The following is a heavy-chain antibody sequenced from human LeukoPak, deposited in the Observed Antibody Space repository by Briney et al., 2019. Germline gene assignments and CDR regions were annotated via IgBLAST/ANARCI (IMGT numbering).Heavy chain of an antibody. D-gene: IGHD1-26*01. J-gene: IGHJ3*02. Sequence: PGGSLRLSCAASGFTFSSYAMSWVRQAPGKGLEGVSGISGSGGITNYADSVKGRFTISRDNSKNTLYLQMNSLRAEDTAVYYCAKDVGRVGASPFDIWGQGTVVTASS. V-gene: IGHV3-23*01. CDR3: AKDVGRVGASPFDI. CDR1: GFTFSSYA. CDR2: ISGSGGIT.